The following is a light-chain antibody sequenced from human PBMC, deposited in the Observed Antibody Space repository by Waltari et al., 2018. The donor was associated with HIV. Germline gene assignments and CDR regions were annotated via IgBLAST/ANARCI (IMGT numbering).Light chain of an antibody. CDR3: SSYTTRASVV. CDR2: EVN. CDR1: TNDISTYNI. Sequence: QSALTQPASVSGSPGQSITISCTGPTNDISTYNIVSWYQQSPGGAPRLLIFEVNSRPSGISDRFSGSKSGDTASLTISGLQAEDEAGYFCSSYTTRASVVFGGGTKLTVL. V-gene: IGLV2-14*01. J-gene: IGLJ2*01.